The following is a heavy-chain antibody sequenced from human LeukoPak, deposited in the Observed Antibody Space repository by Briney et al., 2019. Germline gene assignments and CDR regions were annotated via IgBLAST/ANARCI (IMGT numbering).Heavy chain of an antibody. V-gene: IGHV1-69*05. CDR1: GGAFSNYA. D-gene: IGHD3-22*01. Sequence: SVKVSCKASGGAFSNYAINWVRQAPGQGLEWVGGIIPMFGTVKYAQKLQGRVTLRTDESTSTAYMELSSLTSEDTAVYYCVFDSSGYLSRTLPPCFDHWGQGTLVIVS. CDR2: IIPMFGTV. J-gene: IGHJ4*02. CDR3: VFDSSGYLSRTLPPCFDH.